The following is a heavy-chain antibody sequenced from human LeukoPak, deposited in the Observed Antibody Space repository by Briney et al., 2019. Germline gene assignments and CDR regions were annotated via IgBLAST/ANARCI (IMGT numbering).Heavy chain of an antibody. CDR1: RFTFVSYT. D-gene: IGHD3-16*01. J-gene: IGHJ4*02. Sequence: GGSLRLSCAASRFTFVSYTMHWVRQAPGKGLEWVAVISSDGSNKYSADSGKGRFTISRDNSKNTLYLQMNTPGAEDTAVYYCARERVTGYGFGVRDSWCRGTLAMVTS. CDR2: ISSDGSNK. V-gene: IGHV3-30*04. CDR3: ARERVTGYGFGVRDS.